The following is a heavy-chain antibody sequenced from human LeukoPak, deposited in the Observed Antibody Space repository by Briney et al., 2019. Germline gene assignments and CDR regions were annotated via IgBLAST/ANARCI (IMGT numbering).Heavy chain of an antibody. V-gene: IGHV1-69*05. CDR1: GGTFSSYA. J-gene: IGHJ4*02. D-gene: IGHD6-13*01. Sequence: GASVKVSCKASGGTFSSYAISWVRQAPGQGLEWMGGIIPIFGTADYAQKFQGRVTITTDESTSTAYMELRSLRPEDTAVYYCARDLDSSWYYFDYWGQGTLVTVSS. CDR2: IIPIFGTA. CDR3: ARDLDSSWYYFDY.